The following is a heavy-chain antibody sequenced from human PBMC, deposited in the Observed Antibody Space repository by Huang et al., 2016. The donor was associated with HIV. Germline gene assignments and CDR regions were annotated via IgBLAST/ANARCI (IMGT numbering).Heavy chain of an antibody. CDR1: GGSINSGGYF. Sequence: QVQLQESGPGLVKPSQTLSLTCTVSGGSINSGGYFWRWIRQPPGKGRGWIGYMHYSGNSYYSPSLKSRVTISLDTSKNQSSLKLSSVTAADTAVYYCARAVTLNYYYYYMDVWGKGITVTVSS. CDR2: MHYSGNS. V-gene: IGHV4-30-4*08. J-gene: IGHJ6*03. CDR3: ARAVTLNYYYYYMDV.